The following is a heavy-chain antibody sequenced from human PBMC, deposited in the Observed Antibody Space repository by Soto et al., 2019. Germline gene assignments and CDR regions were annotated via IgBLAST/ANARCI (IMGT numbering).Heavy chain of an antibody. V-gene: IGHV1-69*01. Sequence: QVQLVQSGAEVKNPGSSVKDSCKASGGTFSSYAISWVRQAPGHGLEWMGGIILIVGTSNYAQKFQGSGTLTADESTSTASMELSSLRSEDTAVYSCAGVHQDYRAGWFYPWDQGTLVTVSS. CDR2: IILIVGTS. D-gene: IGHD6-19*01. CDR3: AGVHQDYRAGWFYP. J-gene: IGHJ5*02. CDR1: GGTFSSYA.